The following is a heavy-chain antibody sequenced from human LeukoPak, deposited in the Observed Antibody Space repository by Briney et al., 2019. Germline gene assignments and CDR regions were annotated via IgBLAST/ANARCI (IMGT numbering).Heavy chain of an antibody. CDR2: INPNSGGT. J-gene: IGHJ3*02. V-gene: IGHV1-2*02. CDR1: GYTFTGYY. D-gene: IGHD3-10*01. CDR3: ARDDTMVRGVMLDDAFDI. Sequence: GASVKVSCKASGYTFTGYYMHWVRQAPGQGLEWMGWINPNSGGTNYAQKFQGRVTMTRDTSISTAYMELSRLRSDDTAVYYCARDDTMVRGVMLDDAFDIWGQGTMVTVSS.